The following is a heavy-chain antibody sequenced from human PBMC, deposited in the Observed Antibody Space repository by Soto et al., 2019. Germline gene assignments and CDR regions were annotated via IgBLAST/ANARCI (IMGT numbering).Heavy chain of an antibody. D-gene: IGHD4-17*01. Sequence: QVQLVESGGGVVQPGRSLRLSCAASGFTFSSYGMHWVRQAPGKGLEWVAVISYDGSNKYYADSVKGRFTISRDNSKNTLYLQMNSLRAEDTAVYYCAKPENDYGNRELDYWGQGTLVTVSS. V-gene: IGHV3-30*18. CDR2: ISYDGSNK. J-gene: IGHJ4*02. CDR3: AKPENDYGNRELDY. CDR1: GFTFSSYG.